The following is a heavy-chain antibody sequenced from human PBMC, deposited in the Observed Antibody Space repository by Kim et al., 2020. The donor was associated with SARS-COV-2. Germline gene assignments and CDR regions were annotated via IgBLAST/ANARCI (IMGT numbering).Heavy chain of an antibody. D-gene: IGHD3-10*01. CDR1: GGSFSGYY. CDR2: INHSGST. J-gene: IGHJ4*02. V-gene: IGHV4-34*01. Sequence: SETLSLTCAVYGGSFSGYYWSWIRQPPGKGLEWIGEINHSGSTNYNPSLKSRVTISVDTSKNQFSLKLSSVTAADTAVYYCARGPLYGSGSYTYYFDYWGQGTLVTVSS. CDR3: ARGPLYGSGSYTYYFDY.